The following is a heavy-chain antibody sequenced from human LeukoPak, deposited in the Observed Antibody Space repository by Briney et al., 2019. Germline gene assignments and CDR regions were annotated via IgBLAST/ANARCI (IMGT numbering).Heavy chain of an antibody. D-gene: IGHD1-1*01. V-gene: IGHV4-31*03. CDR3: ARGIGPQYNDY. CDR1: GGSISSGGYY. CDR2: IYCSGST. J-gene: IGHJ4*02. Sequence: SQTLSLTCTVSGGSISSGGYYWSWIRQHPGKGLEWIGYIYCSGSTYYNPSLKSRVTISVDTSKNRFSLKLSSVTAADTAVYYCARGIGPQYNDYWGQGTLVTVSS.